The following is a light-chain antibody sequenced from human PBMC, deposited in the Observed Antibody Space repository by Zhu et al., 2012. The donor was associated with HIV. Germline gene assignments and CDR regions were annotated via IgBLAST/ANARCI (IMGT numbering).Light chain of an antibody. CDR2: TVS. Sequence: EIVLTQSPGTLSLSPGERVILSCRASQSVTSNYLAWYQQKRGQAPRLLIYTVSTRATGVPDRFSGSGSATDFTLTISRLEPEDLGVYYCQQYGTSPWTFGQGTKVEIK. V-gene: IGKV3-20*01. CDR1: QSVTSNY. J-gene: IGKJ1*01. CDR3: QQYGTSPWT.